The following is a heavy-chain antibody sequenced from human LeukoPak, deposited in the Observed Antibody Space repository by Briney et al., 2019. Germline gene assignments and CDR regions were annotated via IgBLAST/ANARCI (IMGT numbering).Heavy chain of an antibody. D-gene: IGHD1-7*01. J-gene: IGHJ5*02. CDR2: INPNSGGT. V-gene: IGHV1-2*02. CDR3: ARYLRYNWNYEEWVWFDP. Sequence: ASVKVSCKASGYTFTGYYMHWVRQAPGQRLEWMGWINPNSGGTNYAQKFQGRVTMTRDTSISTAYMELSRLRSDDTAVYYCARYLRYNWNYEEWVWFDPWGQGTLVTVSS. CDR1: GYTFTGYY.